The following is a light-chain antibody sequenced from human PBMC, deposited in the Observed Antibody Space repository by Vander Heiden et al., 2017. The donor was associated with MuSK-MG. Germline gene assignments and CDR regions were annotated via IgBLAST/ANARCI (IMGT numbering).Light chain of an antibody. CDR3: QSYDSSLSGYV. CDR2: RNS. Sequence: QSVLTQPPPVSGAPGQRVTMSCTGGGPNIGAGYDVHWYHNLPGTAPKLLIYRNSNRPSGVPDRFSGSKSGTSASLAITGLQAEDEADYYCQSYDSSLSGYVFGTGTKVTVL. CDR1: GPNIGAGYD. V-gene: IGLV1-40*01. J-gene: IGLJ1*01.